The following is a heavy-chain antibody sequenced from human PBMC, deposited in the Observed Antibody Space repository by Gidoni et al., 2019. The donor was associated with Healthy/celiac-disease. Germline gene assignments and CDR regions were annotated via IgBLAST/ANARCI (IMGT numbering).Heavy chain of an antibody. J-gene: IGHJ4*02. D-gene: IGHD2-2*01. V-gene: IGHV3-11*01. CDR1: GFTFRDHY. Sequence: QVELVESGGGLVQPGGSRRLSCAASGFTFRDHYRGGSRQAPGKGLEGVSYISGSGSTVSYADSVKGRYAISRNNAKNSQYLQMISLRTEDTAVYYCAREAEEDIVVVPAAHFDYWGQGTLVTVSS. CDR2: ISGSGSTV. CDR3: AREAEEDIVVVPAAHFDY.